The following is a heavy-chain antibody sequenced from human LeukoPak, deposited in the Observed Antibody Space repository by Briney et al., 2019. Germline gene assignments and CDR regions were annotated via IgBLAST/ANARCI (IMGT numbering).Heavy chain of an antibody. Sequence: PGGSLRLSCAASGFTFSNYWMHWVRQAPGKGLVWVSRINSDGINTSYADSVKGRFTISRDNAKNSLYLQMNSLRAEDTAVYYCAREAYSGSYLSDYWGQGTLVTVSS. CDR1: GFTFSNYW. D-gene: IGHD1-26*01. CDR3: AREAYSGSYLSDY. V-gene: IGHV3-74*01. J-gene: IGHJ4*02. CDR2: INSDGINT.